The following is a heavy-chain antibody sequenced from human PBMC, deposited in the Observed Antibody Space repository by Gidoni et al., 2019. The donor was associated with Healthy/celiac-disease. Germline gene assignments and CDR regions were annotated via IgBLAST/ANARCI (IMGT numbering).Heavy chain of an antibody. CDR2: IYYSGST. CDR3: ARAWSSGWYGGYYYYYGMDV. CDR1: GGSISSSSYY. Sequence: QLQLQESGPGLVKPSETLSLTCTVSGGSISSSSYYWGWIRQPPGKGLEWIGSIYYSGSTYYNPSLKSRVTISVDTSKNQFSLKLSSVTAADTAVYYCARAWSSGWYGGYYYYYGMDVWGQGTTVTVSS. J-gene: IGHJ6*02. D-gene: IGHD6-19*01. V-gene: IGHV4-39*07.